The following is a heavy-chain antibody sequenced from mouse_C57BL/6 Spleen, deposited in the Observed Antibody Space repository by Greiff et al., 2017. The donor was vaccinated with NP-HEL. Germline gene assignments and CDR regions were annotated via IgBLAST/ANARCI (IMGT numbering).Heavy chain of an antibody. CDR2: IWWDDDK. J-gene: IGHJ1*03. D-gene: IGHD6-1*01. V-gene: IGHV8-8*01. CDR1: GFSLSTFGMG. Sequence: QVQLKESGPGILQPSQTLSLTCSFSGFSLSTFGMGVGWIRQPSGKGLEWLAHIWWDDDKYYNPALKSRLTIPKDTSKNQVFLKIANVDTADTATYYCARIAGLYSLSYWYFDVWGTGTTVTVSS. CDR3: ARIAGLYSLSYWYFDV.